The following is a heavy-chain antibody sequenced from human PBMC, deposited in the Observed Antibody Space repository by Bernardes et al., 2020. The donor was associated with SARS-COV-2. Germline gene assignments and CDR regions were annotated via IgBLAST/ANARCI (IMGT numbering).Heavy chain of an antibody. CDR1: GFTFSNFA. CDR3: AKDWSTTGYYYDMDV. J-gene: IGHJ6*02. CDR2: ISLRGGHT. Sequence: GGSLRLSCAASGFTFSNFALSWVRQAPGKGLEWVSTISLRGGHTYFADSVKGRFTISRDNSKNTLYLQMNSLRVEDTAVYYCAKDWSTTGYYYDMDVWGPGTTVTVSS. V-gene: IGHV3-23*01. D-gene: IGHD1-1*01.